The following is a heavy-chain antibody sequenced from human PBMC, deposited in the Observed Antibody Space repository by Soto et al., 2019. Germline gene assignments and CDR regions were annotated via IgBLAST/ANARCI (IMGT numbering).Heavy chain of an antibody. J-gene: IGHJ5*02. Sequence: QVQLQESGPGLVKPSETLSLTCTVSGDSINSYYWSWIRQPPGKGLEWIGYIYYSGSTTYNPSLKSRVTISVDTSKNQFSLKITSVTAADTAVYYWARAPYSSSYYWFDPWGQGTLVTVSS. CDR2: IYYSGST. V-gene: IGHV4-59*01. CDR1: GDSINSYY. D-gene: IGHD6-13*01. CDR3: ARAPYSSSYYWFDP.